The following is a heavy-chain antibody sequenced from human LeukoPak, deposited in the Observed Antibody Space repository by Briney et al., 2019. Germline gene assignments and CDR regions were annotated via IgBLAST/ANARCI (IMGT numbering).Heavy chain of an antibody. D-gene: IGHD2-21*01. J-gene: IGHJ3*02. CDR2: IYYSGST. V-gene: IGHV4-59*01. Sequence: SETLSLTCTVSGGSISSYYWSWIRQPPGKGLEWIGYIYYSGSTNYNPSLKSRVTISVDTSKNQFSLKLSSVTAADTAVYYCARETSRIYCGGDCPPDAFDIWGQGTMVTVSS. CDR1: GGSISSYY. CDR3: ARETSRIYCGGDCPPDAFDI.